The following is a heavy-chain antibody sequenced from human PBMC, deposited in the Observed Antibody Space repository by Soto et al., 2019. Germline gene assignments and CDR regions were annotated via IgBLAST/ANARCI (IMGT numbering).Heavy chain of an antibody. CDR3: ARALGEWLYTSFDY. CDR1: GFTFSSYG. CDR2: IWYDGSNK. J-gene: IGHJ4*02. D-gene: IGHD3-3*01. Sequence: LRLCCAASGFTFSSYGMHWVRQAPGKGLEWVAVIWYDGSNKYYADSVKGRFTISRDNSKNTLYLQMNSLRAEDTAVYYCARALGEWLYTSFDYWGQGXLVTVSS. V-gene: IGHV3-33*01.